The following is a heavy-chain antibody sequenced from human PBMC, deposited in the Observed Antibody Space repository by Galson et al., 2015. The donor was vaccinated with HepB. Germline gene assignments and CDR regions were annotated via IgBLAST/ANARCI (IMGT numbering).Heavy chain of an antibody. CDR3: ARAPGYNSWSGHYREAFNL. D-gene: IGHD3-3*01. Sequence: SVKVSCTASGYSFMYYGITWVRQAPGQGLEWMGWISGYTGNTSYAQKLQGRVTMTTDTATSTAYVELRSLTSDDTAVYYCARAPGYNSWSGHYREAFNLWGQGTMVTVSS. J-gene: IGHJ3*01. CDR1: GYSFMYYG. V-gene: IGHV1-18*01. CDR2: ISGYTGNT.